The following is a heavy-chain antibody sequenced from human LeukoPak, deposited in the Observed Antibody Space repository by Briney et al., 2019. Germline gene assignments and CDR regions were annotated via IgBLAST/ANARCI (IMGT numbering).Heavy chain of an antibody. CDR1: GGTFSSYA. Sequence: ASVKVSCKASGGTFSSYAISWVRQAPGQGLEWMGGIIPIFGTANYAQKFQGRVTITTDESMSTAYMELSSLRSEDTAVYYCARGGYYDSSGPVPFDYWGQGTLVTVSS. CDR3: ARGGYYDSSGPVPFDY. J-gene: IGHJ4*02. D-gene: IGHD3-22*01. V-gene: IGHV1-69*05. CDR2: IIPIFGTA.